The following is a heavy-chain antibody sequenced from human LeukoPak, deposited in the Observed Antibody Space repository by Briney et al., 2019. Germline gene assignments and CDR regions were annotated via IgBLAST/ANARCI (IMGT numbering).Heavy chain of an antibody. V-gene: IGHV3-53*01. CDR2: IYSGGST. CDR3: ARGDYTSGWLDY. CDR1: GFTASSNY. D-gene: IGHD6-19*01. Sequence: GGPLRLSSAASGFTASSNYMSWVPRAPGRGLEWLSLIYSGGSTYYADSVKGRFTISRDNSRNTLYLQMSSLRAEDTAVYYCARGDYTSGWLDYWGQGTLVTVSS. J-gene: IGHJ4*02.